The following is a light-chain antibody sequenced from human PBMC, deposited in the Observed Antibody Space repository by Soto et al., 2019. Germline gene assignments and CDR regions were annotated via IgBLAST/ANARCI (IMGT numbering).Light chain of an antibody. CDR2: EVT. V-gene: IGLV2-8*01. Sequence: QSALSQPPSASGSPGQSVTISCTGTNSDIGAFTYVSWYQQHPGRAPRLIIYEVTKRPSGVPDRFSGSKSGNTASLTVSGLHVDDEADYFCSSYAVNKNLLFGGGTKVTVL. J-gene: IGLJ2*01. CDR1: NSDIGAFTY. CDR3: SSYAVNKNLL.